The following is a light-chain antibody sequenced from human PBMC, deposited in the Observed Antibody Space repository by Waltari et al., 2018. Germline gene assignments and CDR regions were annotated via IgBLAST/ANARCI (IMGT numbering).Light chain of an antibody. CDR1: ALPKQY. J-gene: IGLJ2*01. CDR2: EDT. CDR3: YSGDDSGNQEV. Sequence: SYELTQPPSVSVSPGQTARLTCSGAALPKQYLFWYQQKSGQAPVLVIYEDTERPSGIPERFSGSSSGTMATLTISGAQVEDEADYYCYSGDDSGNQEVFGGGTKLTVL. V-gene: IGLV3-10*01.